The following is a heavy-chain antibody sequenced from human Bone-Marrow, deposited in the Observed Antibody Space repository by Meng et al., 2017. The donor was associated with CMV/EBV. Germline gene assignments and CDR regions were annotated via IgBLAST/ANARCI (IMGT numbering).Heavy chain of an antibody. D-gene: IGHD3-3*01. J-gene: IGHJ6*02. Sequence: ASVKVSCKASGGTFKIYAINWVRQAPGQGLEWMGWINPNSGGTNYAQKFQGRVTMTRDTSISTAYMELSRLRSDDTAVYYCARDLFDYGMDVWGQGTTVTVSS. CDR1: GGTFKIYA. CDR2: INPNSGGT. V-gene: IGHV1-2*02. CDR3: ARDLFDYGMDV.